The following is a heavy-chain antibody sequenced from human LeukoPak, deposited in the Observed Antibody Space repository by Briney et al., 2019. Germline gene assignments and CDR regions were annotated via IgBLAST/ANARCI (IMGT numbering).Heavy chain of an antibody. CDR2: IIPIFGTT. CDR3: ARVVGLTGYSSSWYLGYYYYMDV. Sequence: SVKVSCKASGGTFSSYAISWVRQAPGQGLEWMGGIIPIFGTTNYAQKFQDRVTITADKSTSTAYMELSSLRSEDTAVYYCARVVGLTGYSSSWYLGYYYYMDVWGKGTTVTVSS. V-gene: IGHV1-69*06. J-gene: IGHJ6*03. CDR1: GGTFSSYA. D-gene: IGHD6-13*01.